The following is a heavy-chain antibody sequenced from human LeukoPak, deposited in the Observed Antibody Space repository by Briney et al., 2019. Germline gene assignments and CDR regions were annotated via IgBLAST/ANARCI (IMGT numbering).Heavy chain of an antibody. Sequence: SSETLSLTCDVSGSSVNSDQYWGWMRHSPGAGLEWIGSVHQTESPYYNPSLGSRVSLSIDSTKNSFSLRLTSVTAADTAVYYCAMLRLGELSLLANAYDIWGQGTMVIVSS. D-gene: IGHD3-16*02. CDR3: AMLRLGELSLLANAYDI. J-gene: IGHJ3*02. CDR2: VHQTESP. V-gene: IGHV4-38-2*01. CDR1: GSSVNSDQY.